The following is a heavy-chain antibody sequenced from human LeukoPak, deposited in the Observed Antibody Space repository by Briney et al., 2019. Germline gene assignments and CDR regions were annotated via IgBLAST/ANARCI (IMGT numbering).Heavy chain of an antibody. D-gene: IGHD2-15*01. V-gene: IGHV4-31*03. CDR2: IYYSGST. CDR1: GGSFSSGGYY. CDR3: TREVVAATGANWFDP. J-gene: IGHJ5*02. Sequence: SQTLSLTCTVSGGSFSSGGYYWSWIRQHPGKGLEWIGYIYYSGSTYYNPSLKSRVTISVDTSKNQFSLKLSSVTAADTAVYYCTREVVAATGANWFDPWGQGTLVTVSS.